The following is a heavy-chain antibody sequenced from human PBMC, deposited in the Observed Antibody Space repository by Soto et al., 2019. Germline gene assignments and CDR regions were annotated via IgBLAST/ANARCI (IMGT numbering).Heavy chain of an antibody. CDR3: ARELIVGPAEYFQH. Sequence: SSETLSLTCTVSGASFISSYWSWIRQPPGKGLEWIGYIYYSGSTNYNPSLKSRVTISVDTSKNQFSLKLSSVTAADTAVYYCARELIVGPAEYFQHWGQGTLVTVSS. CDR1: GASFISSY. CDR2: IYYSGST. J-gene: IGHJ1*01. V-gene: IGHV4-59*01. D-gene: IGHD1-26*01.